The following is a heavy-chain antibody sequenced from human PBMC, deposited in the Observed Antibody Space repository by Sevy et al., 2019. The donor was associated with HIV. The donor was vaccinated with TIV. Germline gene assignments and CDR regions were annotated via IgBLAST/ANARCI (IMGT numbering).Heavy chain of an antibody. CDR3: ARLASRLRDNWSDP. D-gene: IGHD3-16*01. CDR2: SFYSGTT. V-gene: IGHV4-39*01. CDR1: GDSISTSSYY. J-gene: IGHJ5*02. Sequence: SETLSLTCTVSGDSISTSSYYWGWIRQPPGKGLEWIGNSFYSGTTHYNPSLKSRVTISVDTSKNQFSLKLSSVTAADTAVYYCARLASRLRDNWSDPWGQGTLVTVSS.